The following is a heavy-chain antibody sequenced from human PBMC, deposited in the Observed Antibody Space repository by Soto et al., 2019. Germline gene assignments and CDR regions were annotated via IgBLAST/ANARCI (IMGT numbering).Heavy chain of an antibody. CDR1: GFTFSSYA. CDR2: ISYDGSNK. Sequence: QVQLVESGGGVVQPGRSLRLSCAASGFTFSSYAMHWVRQAPGKGLEWVAVISYDGSNKYYADSVKGRFTISRDTSKNSLELQMNSLRAEDTAVYYCARRERVWFGELTPLDYWGQGTLVTVSS. J-gene: IGHJ4*02. CDR3: ARRERVWFGELTPLDY. V-gene: IGHV3-30-3*01. D-gene: IGHD3-10*01.